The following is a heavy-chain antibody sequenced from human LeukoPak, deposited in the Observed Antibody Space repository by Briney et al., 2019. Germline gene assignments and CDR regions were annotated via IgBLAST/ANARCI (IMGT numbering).Heavy chain of an antibody. CDR1: GYTFTVYY. V-gene: IGHV1-2*02. CDR2: ISPNSGDT. Sequence: GASVKVSCEASGYTFTVYYIHWVRQARGQGPEWMGWISPNSGDTKYAQNFQGRVSLTRDRSITTTYMELNSLTSDDTAVYYCAREGLGGAAQRDAFDVWGQGTMVTVSS. D-gene: IGHD2-15*01. CDR3: AREGLGGAAQRDAFDV. J-gene: IGHJ3*01.